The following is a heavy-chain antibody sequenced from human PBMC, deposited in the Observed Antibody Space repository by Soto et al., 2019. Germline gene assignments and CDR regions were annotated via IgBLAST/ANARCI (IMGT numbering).Heavy chain of an antibody. CDR2: INAGNVNT. D-gene: IGHD3-16*01. Sequence: GASVKVSCKASGYTFTSYAMHWVRQAPGQRLEWMGWINAGNVNTKYSQKFQGRVTITRDTSASTAYMELSSLRSEDTAVYYCARAVFAHGMDVWGQGTTVTVSS. CDR1: GYTFTSYA. V-gene: IGHV1-3*01. CDR3: ARAVFAHGMDV. J-gene: IGHJ6*02.